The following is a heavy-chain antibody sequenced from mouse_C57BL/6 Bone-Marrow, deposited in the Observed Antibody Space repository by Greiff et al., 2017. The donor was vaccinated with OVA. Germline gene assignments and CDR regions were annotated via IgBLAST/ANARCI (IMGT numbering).Heavy chain of an antibody. CDR3: ERFDYYCSSLDY. V-gene: IGHV1-64*01. Sequence: QVQLQQPGAELVKPGASVKLSCKASGYTFTSYWMHWVKQRPGPGLEWIGMIHPNSGSTKYNEKFKSKATLTVDKSSSTAYMQLSSLTSEDSAVYYCERFDYYCSSLDYWGQGTTLTVAS. CDR2: IHPNSGST. CDR1: GYTFTSYW. D-gene: IGHD1-1*01. J-gene: IGHJ2*01.